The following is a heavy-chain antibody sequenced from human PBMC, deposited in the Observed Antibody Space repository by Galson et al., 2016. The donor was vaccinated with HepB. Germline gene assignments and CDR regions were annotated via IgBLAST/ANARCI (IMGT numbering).Heavy chain of an antibody. V-gene: IGHV3-7*01. CDR1: GFTFSNSW. CDR2: INQDESAQ. Sequence: SLRLSCAASGFTFSNSWMTWVRQAPGKGLEWVANINQDESAQRYVDSVRGRFTVSRDNAQNSLFLQMDSLRAEDTAVYYCARSRGNDYWGQGTLVTVSS. J-gene: IGHJ4*02. CDR3: ARSRGNDY.